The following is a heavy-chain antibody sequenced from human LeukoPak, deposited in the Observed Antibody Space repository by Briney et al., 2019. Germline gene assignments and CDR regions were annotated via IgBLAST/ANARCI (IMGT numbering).Heavy chain of an antibody. V-gene: IGHV3-23*01. Sequence: GGSLRLSCAASGFTFSSYAMSWVRQAPGKGLEWVSAISGSGGGTYYADSVKGRFTISRDNSKNTLYLQMNSLRAEDTAVYYCAKSYSSSWSPFFDYWGQGTRSPSPQ. CDR1: GFTFSSYA. CDR2: ISGSGGGT. J-gene: IGHJ4*02. D-gene: IGHD6-13*01. CDR3: AKSYSSSWSPFFDY.